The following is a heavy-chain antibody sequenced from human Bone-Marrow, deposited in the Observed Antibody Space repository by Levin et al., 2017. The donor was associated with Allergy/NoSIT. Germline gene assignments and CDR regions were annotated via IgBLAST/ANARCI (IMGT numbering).Heavy chain of an antibody. CDR1: GFTFSSYA. CDR2: ISGSGGST. V-gene: IGHV3-23*01. J-gene: IGHJ6*02. CDR3: AKDQFGLAYCGGDCYSEHYYYYYGMDV. Sequence: PGESLKISCAASGFTFSSYAMSWVRQAPGKGLEWVSAISGSGGSTYYADSVKGRFTISRDNSKNTLYLQMNSLRAEDTAVYYCAKDQFGLAYCGGDCYSEHYYYYYGMDVWGQGTTVTVSS. D-gene: IGHD2-21*02.